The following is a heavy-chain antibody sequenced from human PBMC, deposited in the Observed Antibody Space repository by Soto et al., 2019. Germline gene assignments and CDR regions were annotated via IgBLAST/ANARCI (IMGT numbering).Heavy chain of an antibody. Sequence: GGSLRLSCATSGFTFNNYAMSWVRQAPGKGLEWVSHTTSGGTTYYADSVKGRFTISRDTFRGTLYLQMNSLRAEDTALYFCAKCLQMYWNYDAFHVWGQGTMVTVSS. CDR3: AKCLQMYWNYDAFHV. CDR2: TTSGGTT. D-gene: IGHD1-7*01. J-gene: IGHJ3*01. V-gene: IGHV3-23*01. CDR1: GFTFNNYA.